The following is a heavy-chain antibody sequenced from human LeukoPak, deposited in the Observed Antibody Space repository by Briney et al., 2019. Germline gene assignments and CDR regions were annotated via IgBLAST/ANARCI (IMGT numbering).Heavy chain of an antibody. CDR3: ARGGYSSGWCNRNWFDP. J-gene: IGHJ5*02. D-gene: IGHD6-19*01. Sequence: GSLRLSCAASGFTFTTYAMSWIRQPPGKGLEWIGYIYYSGSTNYNPSLKSRVTISVDTSKNQFSLKLSSVTAADTAVYYCARGGYSSGWCNRNWFDPWGQGTLVTVSS. CDR2: IYYSGST. CDR1: GFTFTTYA. V-gene: IGHV4-59*12.